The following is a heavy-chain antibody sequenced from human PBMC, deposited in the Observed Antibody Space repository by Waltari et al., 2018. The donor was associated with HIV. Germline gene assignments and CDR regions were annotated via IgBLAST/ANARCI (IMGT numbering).Heavy chain of an antibody. J-gene: IGHJ4*02. CDR3: SSSPFYGDYEAY. V-gene: IGHV3-49*04. Sequence: EVQLVESGGGLVQPGRSLSLSCTASGFTFGTHVMSWVRQAPGKGLEWVGFIRSGPYGGTIEYGASVKGRFTISRYDSRSIAYLQMNSLETEDTAVYYCSSSPFYGDYEAYWGQGTLVTVSS. D-gene: IGHD4-17*01. CDR2: IRSGPYGGTI. CDR1: GFTFGTHV.